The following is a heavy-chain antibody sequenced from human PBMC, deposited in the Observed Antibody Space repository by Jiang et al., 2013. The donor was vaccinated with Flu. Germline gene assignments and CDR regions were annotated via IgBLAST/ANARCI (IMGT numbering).Heavy chain of an antibody. V-gene: IGHV4-4*07. CDR3: AMTHSGLRYGIDY. J-gene: IGHJ4*02. Sequence: GLEWIGRIYTSGSTNYNPSLKSRVTMSVDTSKNQFSLKLSSVTAADTAVYYCAMTHSGLRYGIDYWGQGTLVTVSS. D-gene: IGHD4-17*01. CDR2: IYTSGST.